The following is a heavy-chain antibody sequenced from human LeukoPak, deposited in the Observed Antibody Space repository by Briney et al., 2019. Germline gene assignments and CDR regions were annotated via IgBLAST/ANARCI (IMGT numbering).Heavy chain of an antibody. CDR1: GFTFRSHA. CDR3: AKDFRIGYSAHFDY. J-gene: IGHJ4*02. CDR2: IYENGGTT. Sequence: GGSLRLSCVGSGFTFRSHAMSWVCQAPEKGLEFVSGIYENGGTTYYADSVKGRFSISRDNSKNTLYLQMDSLRGEDTAVYYCAKDFRIGYSAHFDYWGQGALVTVSS. D-gene: IGHD2-21*01. V-gene: IGHV3-23*01.